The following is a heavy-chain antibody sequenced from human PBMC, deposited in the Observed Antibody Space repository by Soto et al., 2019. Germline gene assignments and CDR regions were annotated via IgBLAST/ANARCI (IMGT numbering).Heavy chain of an antibody. D-gene: IGHD6-13*01. J-gene: IGHJ1*01. V-gene: IGHV3-9*01. Sequence: SLXRSCSTSGFTFDDYAMHWVRQVPGKGLEWVSGINWNSGSIGYGDSVKGRFAISRDNAKNSLHLQMNSLSAEDTAFYYCVKDESINWYSGHFRHWGQGTLVTVSS. CDR3: VKDESINWYSGHFRH. CDR1: GFTFDDYA. CDR2: INWNSGSI.